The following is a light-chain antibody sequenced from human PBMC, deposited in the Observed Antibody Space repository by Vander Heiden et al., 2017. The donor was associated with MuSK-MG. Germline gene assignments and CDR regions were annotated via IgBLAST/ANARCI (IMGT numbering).Light chain of an antibody. V-gene: IGKV1-12*01. CDR3: QQYNLYSPT. Sequence: IQMAQPPSSVSASVGDTVTITCRASQGVASWVAWYQLRPGKAPKLLIYAATNLQSGVPSRFSGSGYGTDFTLTIKDLQPEDFATYSCQQYNLYSPTFGQGTKVEMK. CDR1: QGVASW. CDR2: AAT. J-gene: IGKJ2*01.